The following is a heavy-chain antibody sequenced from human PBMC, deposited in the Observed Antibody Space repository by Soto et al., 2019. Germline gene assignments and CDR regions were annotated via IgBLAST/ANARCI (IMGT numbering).Heavy chain of an antibody. D-gene: IGHD5-18*01. CDR3: AREAMDFLDI. V-gene: IGHV3-7*01. CDR2: IKQDGSEK. CDR1: GFTFISYW. Sequence: WGSLRLSCAASGFTFISYWIIFFRQAPVKGLEWVANIKQDGSEKYYVDSVKGRFTISRDNAKNSLYLQMNSLRAEDTAVYYCAREAMDFLDIWGQGTMVTVSS. J-gene: IGHJ3*02.